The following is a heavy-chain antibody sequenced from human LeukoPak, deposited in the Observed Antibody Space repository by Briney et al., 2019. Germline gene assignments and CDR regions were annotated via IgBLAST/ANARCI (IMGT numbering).Heavy chain of an antibody. D-gene: IGHD2-15*01. CDR2: INPNSGGT. CDR1: GYTFTDYY. V-gene: IGHV1-2*02. Sequence: ASMKVSCKASGYTFTDYYMHWVRQAPGQGLEWMGWINPNSGGTNYAQKFQGRVTMTRDTSISTAYMELSSLRSDDTAVYYCARGDDCSGGSCYSWFFQHWGQVTLVTVSS. CDR3: ARGDDCSGGSCYSWFFQH. J-gene: IGHJ1*01.